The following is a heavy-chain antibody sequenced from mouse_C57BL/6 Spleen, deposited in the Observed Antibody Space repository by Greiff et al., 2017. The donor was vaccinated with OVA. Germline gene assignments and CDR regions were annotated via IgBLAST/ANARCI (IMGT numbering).Heavy chain of an antibody. D-gene: IGHD2-5*01. J-gene: IGHJ1*03. CDR2: IWSGGST. Sequence: VQLVESGPGLVQPSQSLSITCTVSGFSLTSYGVHWVRQPPGKGLEWLGVIWSGGSTDYNAAFISRLSISKDNSKSQVFFKMNSLQADDTAIYYCAKRGYSNYGYFDVWGTGTTVTVSS. CDR1: GFSLTSYG. CDR3: AKRGYSNYGYFDV. V-gene: IGHV2-4*01.